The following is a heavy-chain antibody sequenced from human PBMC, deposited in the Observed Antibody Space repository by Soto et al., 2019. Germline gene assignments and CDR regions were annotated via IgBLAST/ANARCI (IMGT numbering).Heavy chain of an antibody. CDR3: NTDSLFTMILVRFDF. Sequence: GGSPRLSCAASGFTFSTAWRNWGRQAPGKGLEWVGRIKSKINGGTTDFAASVKGRFAISRDDSTDMVYLQMNSLKPEDTAMYYCNTDSLFTMILVRFDFWGHGTLVTVSS. CDR1: GFTFSTAW. J-gene: IGHJ4*01. CDR2: IKSKINGGTT. D-gene: IGHD3-22*01. V-gene: IGHV3-15*07.